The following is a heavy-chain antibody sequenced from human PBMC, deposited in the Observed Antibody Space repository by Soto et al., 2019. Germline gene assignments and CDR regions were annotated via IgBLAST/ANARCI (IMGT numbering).Heavy chain of an antibody. J-gene: IGHJ6*02. CDR1: GGSISSHY. CDR3: ARDGREASGMDV. Sequence: SETLSLTCTASGGSISSHYWNWVRQAPGKGLEWIGRIYYRGSITYNPSLRSRSTISVDTSNNQFSLKLNSVTTAGTAVYYCARDGREASGMDVWGQGTKVTVSS. V-gene: IGHV4-59*11. CDR2: IYYRGSI. D-gene: IGHD1-26*01.